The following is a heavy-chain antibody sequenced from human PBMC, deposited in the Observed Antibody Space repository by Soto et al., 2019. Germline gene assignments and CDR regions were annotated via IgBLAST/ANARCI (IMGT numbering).Heavy chain of an antibody. CDR2: NDHSETT. D-gene: IGHD3-9*01. Sequence: WTWIRQSPGKGLEWIGENDHSETTNYNPSLKSPVTLSVDTFKKEFCLRLNLLTAADTAVYFCARGRVTARRIYFDVWGQGSLATVSS. J-gene: IGHJ1*01. CDR3: ARGRVTARRIYFDV. V-gene: IGHV4-34*01.